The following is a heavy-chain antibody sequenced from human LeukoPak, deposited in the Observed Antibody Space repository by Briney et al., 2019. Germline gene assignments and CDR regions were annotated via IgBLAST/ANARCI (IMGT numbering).Heavy chain of an antibody. CDR3: ARALRYFDWSYYFDS. CDR1: GFTFSSYS. D-gene: IGHD3-9*01. V-gene: IGHV3-48*01. J-gene: IGHJ4*02. CDR2: ISGRSSTI. Sequence: GSLRLSCAASGFTFSSYSLNWVRQAPGKGLEWVSYISGRSSTIYYADSVKGRFTVSRGNAKNSLYLQMNSLRGEDTAVYYCARALRYFDWSYYFDSWGQGTLVTVSS.